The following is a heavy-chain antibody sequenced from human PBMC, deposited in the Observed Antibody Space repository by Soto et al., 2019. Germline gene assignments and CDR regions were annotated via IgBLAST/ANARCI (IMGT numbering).Heavy chain of an antibody. D-gene: IGHD3-9*01. Sequence: QVQLVQSGAEVKKPGSSVKVSCKASGGTFISYAINWVRQAPGQGLEWMGGIIPMFRTANYAQKFQGRVTITADEATSSAYMELSSLRSEDTAVYYCARDVPLGEDWLWSGRAGMDVWGQGTTVTVSS. V-gene: IGHV1-69*01. CDR2: IIPMFRTA. J-gene: IGHJ6*02. CDR3: ARDVPLGEDWLWSGRAGMDV. CDR1: GGTFISYA.